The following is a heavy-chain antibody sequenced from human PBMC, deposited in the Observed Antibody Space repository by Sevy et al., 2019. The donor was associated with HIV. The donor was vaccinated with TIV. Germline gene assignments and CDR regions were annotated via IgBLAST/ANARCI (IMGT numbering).Heavy chain of an antibody. CDR3: ARTLMFPIRNFRNIQFDY. CDR1: GDSISNKY. D-gene: IGHD2-2*02. Sequence: SETLSLTCTVSGDSISNKYWSWIRQPPGKGLEWIGYFSHSGPTNYNPSLKRGITISEDTSTNQFSLKLTSVTAEDTAVYYCARTLMFPIRNFRNIQFDYWGQGILVTVSS. J-gene: IGHJ4*02. CDR2: FSHSGPT. V-gene: IGHV4-59*01.